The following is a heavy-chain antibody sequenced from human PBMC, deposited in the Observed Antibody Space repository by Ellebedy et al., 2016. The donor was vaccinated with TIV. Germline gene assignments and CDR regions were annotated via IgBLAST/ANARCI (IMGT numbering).Heavy chain of an antibody. D-gene: IGHD6-13*01. CDR2: ISAYNGNT. CDR1: GYTFTSYG. Sequence: AASVKVSCKASGYTFTSYGISWVRQAPGQGLEWMGWISAYNGNTNYAQKLQGRVTMTTDTSTSTAYMELRSLRSDDTAVYYCARDGQQLVLGGWFDPWGQGTLVTVSS. J-gene: IGHJ5*02. CDR3: ARDGQQLVLGGWFDP. V-gene: IGHV1-18*04.